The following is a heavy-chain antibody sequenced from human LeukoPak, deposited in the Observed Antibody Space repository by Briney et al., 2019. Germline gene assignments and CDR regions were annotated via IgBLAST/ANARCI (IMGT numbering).Heavy chain of an antibody. Sequence: GESLKISCKGSRYSFLNSWIGWVRQMPGRGLEWMGMIFTGDSDTRYSPSFQGQVTISADKSINTAYLQWSSLKASDTAMYFCARHHNYYDSDGYIEYWGQGTLVTVSS. CDR1: RYSFLNSW. CDR3: ARHHNYYDSDGYIEY. V-gene: IGHV5-51*01. J-gene: IGHJ4*02. D-gene: IGHD3-22*01. CDR2: IFTGDSDT.